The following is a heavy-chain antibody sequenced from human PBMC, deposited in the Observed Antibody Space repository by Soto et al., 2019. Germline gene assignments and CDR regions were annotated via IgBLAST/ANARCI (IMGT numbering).Heavy chain of an antibody. CDR2: ISGYNGHT. V-gene: IGHV1-18*01. CDR1: GYTFTTSG. D-gene: IGHD3-16*01. Sequence: ASVNGSCKGSGYTFTTSGISWVRQAPGEGLEWMGWISGYNGHTKYAQKFQGRVTMTTDTSTSTVYMDLRSLRSDDTAVYYCAREGEMPYYYYGIHVWCKGTTLTVSS. CDR3: AREGEMPYYYYGIHV. J-gene: IGHJ6*04.